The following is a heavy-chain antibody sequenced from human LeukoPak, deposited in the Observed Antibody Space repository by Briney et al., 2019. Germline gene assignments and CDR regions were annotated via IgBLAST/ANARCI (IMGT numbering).Heavy chain of an antibody. CDR2: ISYTGST. V-gene: IGHV4-59*08. D-gene: IGHD6-19*01. CDR1: GDSISGYS. J-gene: IGHJ4*02. Sequence: SETLSLTCTVSGDSISGYSWSWLRQPPGKRPEWVAYISYTGSTIYSPSLKSRVTMSLDTSNNQASLKLSSVTAADTAVYYCARHGRGGWYDYWGQGTLVTVSP. CDR3: ARHGRGGWYDY.